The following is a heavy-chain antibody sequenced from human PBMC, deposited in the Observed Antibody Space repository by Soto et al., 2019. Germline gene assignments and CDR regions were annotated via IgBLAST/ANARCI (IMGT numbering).Heavy chain of an antibody. CDR2: ISTYNGNT. J-gene: IGHJ4*02. V-gene: IGHV1-18*01. CDR1: GYTVTSYG. Sequence: HVQLVQSGTEGKKPGASVKVSCQVSGYTVTSYGMSWMGQAPGQGLEGMGWISTYNGNTNYAQNLQGRVIMTTDTTTSTAYMELRSMTSDDTAVYYCASRTGTYPYYFDYWGQVTLVTVSS. CDR3: ASRTGTYPYYFDY. D-gene: IGHD1-26*01.